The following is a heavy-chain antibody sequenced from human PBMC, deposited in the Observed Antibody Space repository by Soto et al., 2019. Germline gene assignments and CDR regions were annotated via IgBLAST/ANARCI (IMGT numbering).Heavy chain of an antibody. V-gene: IGHV2-5*02. CDR1: GFSLSTSGVG. CDR2: SYWDDDK. J-gene: IGHJ3*02. D-gene: IGHD3-3*01. Sequence: QITLKESGPTLVKPTQTLTLTCTFSGFSLSTSGVGVGWIRQPPGKALEWLALSYWDDDKRYSPSLKSRLTITKDTSKNQVVLTMTNMDPVDTATYYCAHLGITIFGFALGAFDIWGQGTMVTVSS. CDR3: AHLGITIFGFALGAFDI.